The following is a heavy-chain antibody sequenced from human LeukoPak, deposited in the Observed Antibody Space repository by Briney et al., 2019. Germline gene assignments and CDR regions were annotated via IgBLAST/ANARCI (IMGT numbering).Heavy chain of an antibody. CDR1: GGSISSSSYY. Sequence: SETLSLTCTVSGGSISSSSYYWGWIRQPPGKGLEWIGSIYYSGSTYYNPSLKSRVTISVDTSKNQFSLKLSSVTAADTAVYYCASCASRYCGMDVWGQGTTVTVSS. V-gene: IGHV4-39*01. J-gene: IGHJ6*02. CDR2: IYYSGST. CDR3: ASCASRYCGMDV.